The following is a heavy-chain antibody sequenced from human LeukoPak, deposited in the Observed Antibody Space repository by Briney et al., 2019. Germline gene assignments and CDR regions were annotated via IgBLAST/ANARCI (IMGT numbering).Heavy chain of an antibody. V-gene: IGHV3-23*01. J-gene: IGHJ4*02. D-gene: IGHD4-23*01. Sequence: GGSLRLSCAASGFTFSSYPMTWVRQAPGKGLEWVSAISSNGGSTHYADSVKGRFTVSRDNSKNTLYLQVNSLRAEDTAVYYCAKYAPPTTVVTRDFDYWGQGAQVTVSS. CDR2: ISSNGGST. CDR1: GFTFSSYP. CDR3: AKYAPPTTVVTRDFDY.